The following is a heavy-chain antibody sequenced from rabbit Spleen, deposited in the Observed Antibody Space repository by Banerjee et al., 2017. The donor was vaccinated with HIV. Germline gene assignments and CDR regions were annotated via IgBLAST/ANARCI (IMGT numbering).Heavy chain of an antibody. CDR1: GFSFSSGYY. Sequence: QEQLVESGGGLVKPGPSLTLTCKASGFSFSSGYYMSWVRQAPGKGLEWIGYIDPLFGSTYYASWVNGRFSISRENTQNTVYLKLNSLTAADTATYFCVRDRADIGGDYGPYYFDFWGQGTLVTVS. CDR2: IDPLFGST. J-gene: IGHJ4*01. D-gene: IGHD2-1*01. CDR3: VRDRADIGGDYGPYYFDF. V-gene: IGHV1S43*01.